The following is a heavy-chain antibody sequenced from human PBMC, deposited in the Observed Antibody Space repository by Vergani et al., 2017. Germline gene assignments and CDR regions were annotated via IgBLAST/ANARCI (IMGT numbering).Heavy chain of an antibody. V-gene: IGHV5-51*03. CDR2: IYPGDSDT. D-gene: IGHD2-2*01. Sequence: EVQLVQSGAEVKKPGESLTISCKGSGYSFTSYWIGWVRQMPGKGLEWMGIIYPGDSDTRYSPSFQGQVSISADKSISTAYLQWSSLKASDTAIYYCARRVVPAATGGAFDIWGQGTMVTVSS. J-gene: IGHJ3*02. CDR1: GYSFTSYW. CDR3: ARRVVPAATGGAFDI.